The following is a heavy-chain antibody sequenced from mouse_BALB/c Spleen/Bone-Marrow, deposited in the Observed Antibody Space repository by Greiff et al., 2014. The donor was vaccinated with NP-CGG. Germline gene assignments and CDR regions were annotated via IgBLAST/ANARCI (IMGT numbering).Heavy chain of an antibody. V-gene: IGHV14-3*02. CDR2: IDPANGNT. CDR1: GFNIKDTY. CDR3: ATTDSSGVFAY. Sequence: VQLQQSGAELVKPGASVKLSCTASGFNIKDTYMHWVKQRPEQGLEWIGRIDPANGNTKYDPMFQGKATITADTSSNTAYLQLSSLTSEDTAVYYCATTDSSGVFAYWGQGTLVTVSA. J-gene: IGHJ3*01. D-gene: IGHD3-2*01.